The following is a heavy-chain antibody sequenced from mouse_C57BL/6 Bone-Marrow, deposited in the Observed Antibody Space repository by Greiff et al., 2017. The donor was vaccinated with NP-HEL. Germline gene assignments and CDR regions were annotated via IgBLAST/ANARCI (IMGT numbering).Heavy chain of an antibody. CDR1: GFSLTSYG. V-gene: IGHV2-5*01. CDR3: AKEIYYGISYAMDY. J-gene: IGHJ4*01. CDR2: IWRGGST. Sequence: VQLQQSGPGLVQPSQSLSITCTVSGFSLTSYGVHWVRQSPGKGLEWLGVIWRGGSTDYNAAFMSRLSITKDNSKSQVFFKMNSLQADDTAIYYCAKEIYYGISYAMDYWGQGTSVTVSS. D-gene: IGHD2-1*01.